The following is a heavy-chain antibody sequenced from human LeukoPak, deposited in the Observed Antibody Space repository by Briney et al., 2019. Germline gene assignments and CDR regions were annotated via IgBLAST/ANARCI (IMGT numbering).Heavy chain of an antibody. V-gene: IGHV4-31*02. Sequence: LRLSCAASGFTFSSYSMNWVRQHPEKGLEWIGYSYYSGTTYYNPSLKSRVTISVDTSRNQFSLKLNSVTAADTAVYYCAREIRDTIVVPAGTISTYSFDNWGQGTLVTVSS. CDR1: GFTFSSYS. CDR2: SYYSGTT. D-gene: IGHD2-2*01. CDR3: AREIRDTIVVPAGTISTYSFDN. J-gene: IGHJ4*02.